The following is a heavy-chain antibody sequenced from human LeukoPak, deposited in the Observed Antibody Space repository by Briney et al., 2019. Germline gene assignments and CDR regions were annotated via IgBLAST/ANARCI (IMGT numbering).Heavy chain of an antibody. Sequence: GGSLRLSCAASGFTFSSYWMHWVRQAPGKGLVWVSRINSDGSSTSYADSVKGRFTISRDNAKNTLYLQMNSLRAEDTAVYYCARDLSGVTGYTYGRGIDYWGLGTLVTVSS. D-gene: IGHD5-18*01. V-gene: IGHV3-74*01. CDR3: ARDLSGVTGYTYGRGIDY. CDR1: GFTFSSYW. CDR2: INSDGSST. J-gene: IGHJ4*02.